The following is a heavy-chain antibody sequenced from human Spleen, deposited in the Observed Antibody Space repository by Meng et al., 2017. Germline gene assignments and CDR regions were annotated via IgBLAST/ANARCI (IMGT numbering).Heavy chain of an antibody. V-gene: IGHV4-61*01. Sequence: SETLSLTCTVSGGSVNSGSYNWNWIRQPPGKGLEWIGYMDNSGSTKYNPSLKSRVTISIDTSKNQFSLKLSSMTAADTAVYYCARAGSSKGYYWGQGTLVT. CDR3: ARAGSSKGYY. J-gene: IGHJ4*02. CDR1: GGSVNSGSYN. CDR2: MDNSGST. D-gene: IGHD3-10*01.